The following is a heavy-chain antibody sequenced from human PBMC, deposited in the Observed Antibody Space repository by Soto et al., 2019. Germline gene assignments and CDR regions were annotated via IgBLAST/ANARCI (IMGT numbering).Heavy chain of an antibody. CDR2: IIPIFGTA. V-gene: IGHV1-69*01. Sequence: QVQLVQSGAEVKKPGSSVKVSCKASGGTFSSYAISWVRQAPGQGLEWMGGIIPIFGTANYAQKFQGRVTITADESTSTAYMELSSLSSEDTAVYYCARSLVGYSSGWPTFDYWGQGTLVTVSS. CDR3: ARSLVGYSSGWPTFDY. CDR1: GGTFSSYA. J-gene: IGHJ4*02. D-gene: IGHD6-19*01.